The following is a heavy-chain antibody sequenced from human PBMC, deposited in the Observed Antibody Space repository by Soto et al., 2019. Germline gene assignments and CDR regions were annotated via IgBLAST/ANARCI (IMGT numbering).Heavy chain of an antibody. V-gene: IGHV3-53*01. CDR3: ARIPYDNSGTIFDY. Sequence: EVQLVESGGGLIQPGGSLRLSCAVSGITVSSYYMSWVRQAAGKGLEWVSVIYAGTITYYADSVKGRFTIYRDNSKNTLNLEMNSLRVEDTVVYYCARIPYDNSGTIFDYWGQGTLVTVSS. CDR1: GITVSSYY. D-gene: IGHD3-22*01. J-gene: IGHJ4*02. CDR2: IYAGTIT.